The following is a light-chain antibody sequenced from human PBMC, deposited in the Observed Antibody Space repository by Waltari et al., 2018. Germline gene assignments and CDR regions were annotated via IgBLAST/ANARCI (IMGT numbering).Light chain of an antibody. CDR3: CSYAGSNYFYV. V-gene: IGLV2-8*01. J-gene: IGLJ1*01. CDR1: KNDVGGYNF. Sequence: QSALTQPPPASGSPGQSVTISCAGTKNDVGGYNFVPWYQQHPGKAPKLMIFEVKQRPSGVPDRFSGSKSGNTASLTVSGLQAEDEADYYCCSYAGSNYFYVFGTGTKVTVL. CDR2: EVK.